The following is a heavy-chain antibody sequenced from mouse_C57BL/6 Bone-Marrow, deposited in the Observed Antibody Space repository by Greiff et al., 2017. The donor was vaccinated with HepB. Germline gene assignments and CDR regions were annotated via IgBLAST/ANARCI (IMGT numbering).Heavy chain of an antibody. Sequence: EVHLVESGPGLAKPSQTLSLTCSVTGYSITSDYWNWIRKFPGNKLEYMGYISYSGSTYYNPSLKSRISITRDTSKNQYYLQLNSVTTEDTATYYCARRSYYDYGDWYFDVWGTGTTVTVSS. CDR1: GYSITSDY. V-gene: IGHV3-8*01. D-gene: IGHD2-4*01. J-gene: IGHJ1*03. CDR2: ISYSGST. CDR3: ARRSYYDYGDWYFDV.